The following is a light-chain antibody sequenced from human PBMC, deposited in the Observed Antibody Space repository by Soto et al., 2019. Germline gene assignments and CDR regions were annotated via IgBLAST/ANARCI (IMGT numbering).Light chain of an antibody. CDR2: AAS. V-gene: IGKV1-9*01. J-gene: IGKJ5*01. CDR3: QQRNSYPT. Sequence: DIQLTQSPSFLSASVGDRVTITCRASQGISSYLAWYQQKPGKVPKLLIYAASTLQSGVPSRFSGSGSGTEFTLTISSLQPEDFATYYCQQRNSYPTFGQGTRLEIK. CDR1: QGISSY.